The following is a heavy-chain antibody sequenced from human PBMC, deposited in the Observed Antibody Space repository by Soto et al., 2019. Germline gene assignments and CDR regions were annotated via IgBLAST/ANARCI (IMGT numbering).Heavy chain of an antibody. CDR1: GFTFSTSA. V-gene: IGHV3-23*01. CDR3: TKGGGGDHGS. Sequence: EVQLLQSEGGLVQPGGSLRLSCEASGFTFSTSAMSWVRQAPGKGLEWVSAISPTSDHIYYANSVTGRFTISRDNSKNPLSSPRTSLRVDDTAVYYCTKGGGGDHGSWGQGTLVAVSS. J-gene: IGHJ5*02. CDR2: ISPTSDHI. D-gene: IGHD2-21*02.